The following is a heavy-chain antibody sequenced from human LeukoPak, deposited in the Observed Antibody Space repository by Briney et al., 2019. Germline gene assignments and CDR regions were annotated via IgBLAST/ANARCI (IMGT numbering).Heavy chain of an antibody. D-gene: IGHD6-19*01. J-gene: IGHJ5*02. V-gene: IGHV4-59*01. CDR1: GGSISSYY. CDR3: ARSIAVAGTRWFDP. Sequence: SETLSLTCTVSGGSISSYYWSWIRQLPGKGLEWIGYIYYSGSTNYNPSLKSRVTISVDTSKNQFSLKLSSVTAADTAVYYCARSIAVAGTRWFDPWGQGTLVAVSS. CDR2: IYYSGST.